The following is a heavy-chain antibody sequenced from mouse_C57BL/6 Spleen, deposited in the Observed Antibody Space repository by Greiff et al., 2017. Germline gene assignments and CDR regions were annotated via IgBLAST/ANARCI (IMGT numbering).Heavy chain of an antibody. V-gene: IGHV6-6*01. Sequence: EVKLVESGGGLVQPGGSMKLSCAASGFTFSDAWMDWVRQSPEKRLEWVAEIRNEANNHATYYAESVKGRFTISRDDSKSSVYLQMNSLRAEDTGIYYCTRTPSLGWYFDYWGQGTTLTVSS. J-gene: IGHJ2*01. CDR3: TRTPSLGWYFDY. CDR1: GFTFSDAW. D-gene: IGHD1-1*02. CDR2: IRNEANNHAT.